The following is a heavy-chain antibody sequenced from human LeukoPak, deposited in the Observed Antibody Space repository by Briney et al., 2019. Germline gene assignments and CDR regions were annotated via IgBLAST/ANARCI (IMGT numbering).Heavy chain of an antibody. CDR1: VYTFTSYG. J-gene: IGHJ4*02. Sequence: ASVKVSFKASVYTFTSYGISWVRQAPGQGLEWMGWISAYNGNTNYAQKLQGRVTMTTDTSTSTAYMELRSLRSDDTAVYYCARVRPTTYSSGYYYVDYWGQGTLVTVSS. V-gene: IGHV1-18*01. CDR3: ARVRPTTYSSGYYYVDY. CDR2: ISAYNGNT. D-gene: IGHD3-22*01.